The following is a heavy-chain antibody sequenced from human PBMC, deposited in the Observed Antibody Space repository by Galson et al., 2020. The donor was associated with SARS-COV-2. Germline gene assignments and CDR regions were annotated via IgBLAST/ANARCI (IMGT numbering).Heavy chain of an antibody. J-gene: IGHJ3*02. CDR2: TSHTVGTT. CDR3: ARGLRLEAYSNYAAFDI. Sequence: GESLKISCAASGFAFSDYAMSWVRQAPGLGLEWVSTTSHTVGTTYYTESVQGRFTISRDNSDYTVFLLLNSLRAEDTAVYYCARGLRLEAYSNYAAFDIRGQGTMVTVSS. CDR1: GFAFSDYA. D-gene: IGHD4-4*01. V-gene: IGHV3-23*01.